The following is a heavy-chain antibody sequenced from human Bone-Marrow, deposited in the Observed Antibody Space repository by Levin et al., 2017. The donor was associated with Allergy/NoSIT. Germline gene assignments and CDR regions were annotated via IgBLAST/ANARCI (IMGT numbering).Heavy chain of an antibody. J-gene: IGHJ2*01. CDR1: GGSFSGYY. D-gene: IGHD6-6*01. CDR2: INHSGST. CDR3: ARGVAAPAAADKRDQGNWYFDR. Sequence: SETLSLTCAVYGGSFSGYYWSWIRQPPGKGLEWIGEINHSGSTNYNPSLKSRVTISVDTSKNQFSLKLSSVTAADTAVYYCARGVAAPAAADKRDQGNWYFDRWGRGTLVTVSS. V-gene: IGHV4-34*01.